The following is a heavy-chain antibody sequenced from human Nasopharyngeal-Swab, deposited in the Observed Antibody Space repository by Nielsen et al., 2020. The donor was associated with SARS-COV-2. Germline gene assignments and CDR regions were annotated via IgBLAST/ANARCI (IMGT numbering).Heavy chain of an antibody. CDR2: IYYSGST. CDR1: GGSISSSSYY. Sequence: SETLSLTCTVSGGSISSSSYYWGWIRQPPGKGLEWIGSIYYSGSTYYNPSLKSRVTISVDTSKNQLSLKLSSVTAADTAVYYCARPYYDSSGYDAWFDPWGQGTLVTVSS. CDR3: ARPYYDSSGYDAWFDP. D-gene: IGHD3-22*01. J-gene: IGHJ5*02. V-gene: IGHV4-39*01.